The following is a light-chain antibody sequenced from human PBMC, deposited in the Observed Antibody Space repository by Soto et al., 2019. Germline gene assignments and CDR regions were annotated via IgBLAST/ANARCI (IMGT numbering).Light chain of an antibody. V-gene: IGKV1-12*01. CDR3: KTANSFPLT. CDR2: AAS. CDR1: QGISSW. Sequence: DIQMTQSPSSVSASVGDRVTITCRTSQGISSWLAWYQQNPGKATRLLIYAASSLQSWVPSRFSGSGSGTDFTLTISRLQPQDFATYYSKTANSFPLTFGEATKVEIK. J-gene: IGKJ4*01.